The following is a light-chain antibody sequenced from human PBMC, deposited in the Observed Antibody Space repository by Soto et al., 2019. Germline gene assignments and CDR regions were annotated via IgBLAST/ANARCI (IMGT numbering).Light chain of an antibody. Sequence: DIVMTQSPLSLPVTPGEPASISCRSSQSLLHSNGFNYLDWYLQKPGQSPQLLIYLGSTRASGVPDRFSGSGSGTDITLKISRVEAEDVGVYYCMQALQTGWTFGQGTKVEIK. CDR3: MQALQTGWT. CDR1: QSLLHSNGFNY. CDR2: LGS. J-gene: IGKJ1*01. V-gene: IGKV2-28*01.